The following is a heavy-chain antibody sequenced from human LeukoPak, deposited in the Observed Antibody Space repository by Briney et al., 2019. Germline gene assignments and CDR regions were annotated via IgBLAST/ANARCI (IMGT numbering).Heavy chain of an antibody. CDR1: GGSISSYY. CDR2: LYYNGNT. CDR3: AKIPKGGDGLTSADQIYFDI. D-gene: IGHD2-21*01. J-gene: IGHJ2*01. Sequence: PSETLSLTCTVSGGSISSYYWSWIRQPPGKGLEWIGYLYYNGNTNNNPSLKSRVTMSVDTSNTQFSLRLSSVTAADTAVYYCAKIPKGGDGLTSADQIYFDIWGRGTLVIVSS. V-gene: IGHV4-59*08.